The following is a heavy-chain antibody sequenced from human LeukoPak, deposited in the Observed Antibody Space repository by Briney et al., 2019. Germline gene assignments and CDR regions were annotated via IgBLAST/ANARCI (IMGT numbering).Heavy chain of an antibody. CDR3: ARAIVAAGSFDY. V-gene: IGHV4-38-2*02. D-gene: IGHD2/OR15-2a*01. J-gene: IGHJ4*02. Sequence: SETLSLTCTVSGYSINSGYYWGWIRQPPGKGLEWIGSIYHDEGTYYNPSLKSRVTIPVDTSKSQFSLKLNSVTAADTAVYFCARAIVAAGSFDYWGQGTLVTVSS. CDR2: IYHDEGT. CDR1: GYSINSGYY.